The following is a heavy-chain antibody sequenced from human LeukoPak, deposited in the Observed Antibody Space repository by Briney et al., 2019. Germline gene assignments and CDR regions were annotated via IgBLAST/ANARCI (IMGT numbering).Heavy chain of an antibody. Sequence: SETLSLTCTVSGGSISSYYWSWIRQPPGKGLEWIGYIYYSGSTNYNPSLKSRVTISVDTSKNQFSLKLSSVTAADTAVYYCARWGIAARPVNYYYGMDVWGQGTTATVSS. CDR1: GGSISSYY. CDR3: ARWGIAARPVNYYYGMDV. J-gene: IGHJ6*02. V-gene: IGHV4-59*08. D-gene: IGHD6-6*01. CDR2: IYYSGST.